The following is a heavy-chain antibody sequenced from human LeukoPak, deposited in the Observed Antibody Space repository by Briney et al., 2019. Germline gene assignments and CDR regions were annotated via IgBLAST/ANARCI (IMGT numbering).Heavy chain of an antibody. J-gene: IGHJ4*02. CDR1: GGSFRGFY. CDR2: INHSGST. Sequence: SETLSLTCAVYGGSFRGFYWSWIRQPPGKGLEWIGEINHSGSTNYNPSLKSRVTISVDTSKNQFSLKLSSVTAADTAVYYCARSSSGYLRYYFDYWGQGTLVTVSS. V-gene: IGHV4-34*01. D-gene: IGHD3-22*01. CDR3: ARSSSGYLRYYFDY.